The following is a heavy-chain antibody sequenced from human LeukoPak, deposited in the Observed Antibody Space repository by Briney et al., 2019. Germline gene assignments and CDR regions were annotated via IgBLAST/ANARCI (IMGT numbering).Heavy chain of an antibody. CDR1: GGSFSGYY. V-gene: IGHV4-34*01. D-gene: IGHD6-19*01. CDR2: INHNGST. Sequence: PSETLSLTCAVYGGSFSGYYWSWIRQPPGKRLEWIGEINHNGSTSYNPSLKSRVTISVDTSKNQFSLKLSSVTAADTAVYYCARESEIAVADYWGQGTLVTVSS. CDR3: ARESEIAVADY. J-gene: IGHJ4*02.